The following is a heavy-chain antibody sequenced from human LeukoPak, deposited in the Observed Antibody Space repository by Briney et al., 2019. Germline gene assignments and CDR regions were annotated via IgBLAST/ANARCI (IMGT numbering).Heavy chain of an antibody. V-gene: IGHV4-30-4*01. Sequence: PSETLSLTCAVSGGSISSSNWWSWIRQPPGKGLEWIGYIYYSGSTYYNPSLKSRVTISVDTSKNQFSLKLSSVTAADTAVYYCARDSFLYGDSRGHYFDYWGQGTLVTVSS. CDR1: GGSISSSNW. D-gene: IGHD4-17*01. CDR3: ARDSFLYGDSRGHYFDY. CDR2: IYYSGST. J-gene: IGHJ4*02.